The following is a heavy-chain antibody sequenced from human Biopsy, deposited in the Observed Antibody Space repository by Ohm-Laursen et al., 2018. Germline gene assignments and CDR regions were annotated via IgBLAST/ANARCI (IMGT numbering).Heavy chain of an antibody. D-gene: IGHD2-15*01. CDR3: ARMDCSGGSCHYYSYGMDV. V-gene: IGHV4-4*09. CDR2: IHHSGST. J-gene: IGHJ6*02. CDR1: GVSITAYY. Sequence: ETLSLTCTVSGVSITAYYWSWIRQPPGKGLECIGNIHHSGSTNYNPSLKSRLTISVDTSKNQFSLKLSSVTAADTAVYHCARMDCSGGSCHYYSYGMDVWGQGTTVTVSS.